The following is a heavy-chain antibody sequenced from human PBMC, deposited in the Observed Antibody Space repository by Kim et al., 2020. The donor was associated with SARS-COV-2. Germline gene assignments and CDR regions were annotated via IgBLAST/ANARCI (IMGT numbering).Heavy chain of an antibody. J-gene: IGHJ4*02. D-gene: IGHD4-17*01. V-gene: IGHV4-39*01. CDR1: GGSISSSSYY. Sequence: SETLSLTCTVSGGSISSSSYYWGWIRQPPGKGLEWIGSIYYSGSTYYNPSLKSRVTISVDTSKNQFSLKLSSVTAADTAVYYCARGAPDGDSVDYWGQGTLVTVSS. CDR2: IYYSGST. CDR3: ARGAPDGDSVDY.